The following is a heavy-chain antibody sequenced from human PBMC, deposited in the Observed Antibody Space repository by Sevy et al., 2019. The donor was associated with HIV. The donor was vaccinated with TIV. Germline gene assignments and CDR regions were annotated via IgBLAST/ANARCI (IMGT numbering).Heavy chain of an antibody. CDR3: ATDNITTLPNAFDI. CDR1: GFTFSSYS. D-gene: IGHD3-22*01. Sequence: GGSLRLSCAASGFTFSSYSMNWVRQAPGKGLEWVSSISSSSSYIDDADSVKGRFTISRDNAKNSLYLQMNSLRAEDTAVYYCATDNITTLPNAFDIWGQGTMVTVSS. J-gene: IGHJ3*02. V-gene: IGHV3-21*01. CDR2: ISSSSSYI.